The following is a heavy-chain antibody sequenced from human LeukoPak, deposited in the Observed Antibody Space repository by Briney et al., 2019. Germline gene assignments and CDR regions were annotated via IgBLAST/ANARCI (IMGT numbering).Heavy chain of an antibody. CDR3: ARTSTVTRFTDY. CDR1: GFTFSSYW. V-gene: IGHV3-74*01. Sequence: GGSLRLSCAASGFTFSSYWMLWVRQAPGKGLVWFSRINSDGSSTTYADSVKGRFTISRDNAKNTLYLQMNSLRADDTAVYYCARTSTVTRFTDYWGQGTLVTVSS. CDR2: INSDGSST. D-gene: IGHD4-17*01. J-gene: IGHJ4*02.